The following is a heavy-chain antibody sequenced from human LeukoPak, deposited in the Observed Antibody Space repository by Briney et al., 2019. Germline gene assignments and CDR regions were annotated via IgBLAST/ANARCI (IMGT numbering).Heavy chain of an antibody. D-gene: IGHD2-15*01. J-gene: IGHJ6*03. CDR3: ARGAVVVVAATYYYYMDV. CDR2: IYYSGST. Sequence: PSETLSLTCTVSGGSISNYFWSWIRQPPGKGLEWIGYIYYSGSTNYNPSLKSRVTISVDTSKNQFSLKLSSVTAADTAVYYCARGAVVVVAATYYYYMDVWGKGTTVTVSS. CDR1: GGSISNYF. V-gene: IGHV4-59*01.